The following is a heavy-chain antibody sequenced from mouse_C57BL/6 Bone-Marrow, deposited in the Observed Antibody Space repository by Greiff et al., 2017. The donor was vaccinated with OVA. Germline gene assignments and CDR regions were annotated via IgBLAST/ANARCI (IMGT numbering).Heavy chain of an antibody. CDR1: GFTFTDYY. J-gene: IGHJ1*03. V-gene: IGHV7-4*01. Sequence: EVKLMESGGGLVQPGASLRLSCAASGFTFTDYYMSWVRQPPGTAPGWLALIRNKANGYKTEYTASVKGRFPYSRDKSQNILYLQMNTLRAEDSATYYCVKARDGSSYRYFDVWGTGTTVTVSS. CDR2: IRNKANGYKT. D-gene: IGHD1-1*01. CDR3: VKARDGSSYRYFDV.